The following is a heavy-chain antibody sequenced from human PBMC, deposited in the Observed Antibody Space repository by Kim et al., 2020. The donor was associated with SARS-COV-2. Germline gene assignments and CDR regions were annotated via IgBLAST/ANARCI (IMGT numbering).Heavy chain of an antibody. D-gene: IGHD6-13*01. Sequence: GGSLRLSCAASGFTFDDYAMHWVRQAPGKGLEWVSGISWNSGSIGYADSVKGRFTMSRDNAKNSLYLQMNSLRAEDTALYYCAKDILAAAAGHIDYWGQGTLVTVSS. CDR2: ISWNSGSI. J-gene: IGHJ4*02. CDR1: GFTFDDYA. CDR3: AKDILAAAAGHIDY. V-gene: IGHV3-9*01.